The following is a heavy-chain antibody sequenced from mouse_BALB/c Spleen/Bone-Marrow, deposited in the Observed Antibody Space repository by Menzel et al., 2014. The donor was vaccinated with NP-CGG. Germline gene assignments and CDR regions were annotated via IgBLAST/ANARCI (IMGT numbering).Heavy chain of an antibody. CDR3: ARGIITTGFDY. D-gene: IGHD1-2*01. V-gene: IGHV1-18*01. CDR1: GYSFTGYY. J-gene: IGHJ2*01. CDR2: VNPNNGGT. Sequence: VQLQQSGPDLVKPGASAKISCKASGYSFTGYYMHWVKQSHGKSLEWIGRVNPNNGGTSYNQKFKGKAILTVDKPSSTAYMELRSLTSEDPAVYYCARGIITTGFDYWGQGTTLTVSS.